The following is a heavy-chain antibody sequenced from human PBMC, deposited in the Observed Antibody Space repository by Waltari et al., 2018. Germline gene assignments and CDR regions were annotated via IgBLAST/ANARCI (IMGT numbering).Heavy chain of an antibody. D-gene: IGHD3-10*01. CDR3: VRESFGNDI. J-gene: IGHJ4*02. V-gene: IGHV3-15*01. CDR2: IKREIDGGTA. Sequence: QSVESGGGLVKPGESIGHSCVGAGYPLNDAWMSWVRKAPGKGLEWVGRIKREIDGGTAEYVESVKDRFTISRDDSKNTLYLQMNGLKSEDSAVYFCVRESFGNDIWGQGTLVTVSS. CDR1: GYPLNDAW.